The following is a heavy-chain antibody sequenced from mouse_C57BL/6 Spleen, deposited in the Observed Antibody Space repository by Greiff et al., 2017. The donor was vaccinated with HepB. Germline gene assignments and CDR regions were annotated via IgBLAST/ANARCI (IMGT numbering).Heavy chain of an antibody. CDR2: INPYNGDT. V-gene: IGHV1-20*01. CDR1: GYSFTGYF. CDR3: ARFYGYDGGNYFDY. J-gene: IGHJ2*01. D-gene: IGHD2-2*01. Sequence: EVHLVESGPELVKPGDSVKISCKASGYSFTGYFMNWVMQSHGKSLEWIGRINPYNGDTFYNQKFKGKATLTVDKSSSTAHMELRSLTSEDSAVYYCARFYGYDGGNYFDYWGQGTTLTVYS.